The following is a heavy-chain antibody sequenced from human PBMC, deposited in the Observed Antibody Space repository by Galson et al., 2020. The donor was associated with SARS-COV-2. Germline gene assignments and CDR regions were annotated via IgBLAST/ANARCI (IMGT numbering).Heavy chain of an antibody. D-gene: IGHD3-3*01. CDR2: ISYDGNSK. Sequence: QLGESLKISCAASGFTFSSYALHWVRQAPGKGLEWVAAISYDGNSKYYANSVKGRFTISRDNSKNTLYLQMNSLRTEDTAVYYCAKGALRFLEWLIDYWGQGTLVTVS. J-gene: IGHJ4*02. V-gene: IGHV3-30*04. CDR1: GFTFSSYA. CDR3: AKGALRFLEWLIDY.